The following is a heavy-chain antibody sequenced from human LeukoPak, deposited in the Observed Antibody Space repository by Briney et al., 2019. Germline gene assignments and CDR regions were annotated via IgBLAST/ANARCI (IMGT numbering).Heavy chain of an antibody. CDR2: ISGSGGST. CDR3: AKGYCSSTSCHNWFDP. V-gene: IGHV3-23*01. J-gene: IGHJ5*02. Sequence: GGSLRLSCAASGFTFSSYAMSWVRQAPGKGLEWVSAISGSGGSTYYADSVKGRFTISRDNSKNTLYLRMNSLRAEDTAVYYCAKGYCSSTSCHNWFDPWGQGTLVTVSS. D-gene: IGHD2-2*01. CDR1: GFTFSSYA.